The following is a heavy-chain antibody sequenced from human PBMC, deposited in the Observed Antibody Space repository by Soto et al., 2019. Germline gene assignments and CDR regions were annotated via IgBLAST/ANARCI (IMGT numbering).Heavy chain of an antibody. J-gene: IGHJ4*02. V-gene: IGHV3-30*18. Sequence: GGSLRLSCAASGFTFNIYGMHWVRQAPDKGLEWVALISYDGSNQYYADSVKGRFTISRDNSKNTLFLQMNSLRADDTAVYYCAKDQASGQGSFDSWGQGALVTVSS. CDR2: ISYDGSNQ. CDR1: GFTFNIYG. CDR3: AKDQASGQGSFDS.